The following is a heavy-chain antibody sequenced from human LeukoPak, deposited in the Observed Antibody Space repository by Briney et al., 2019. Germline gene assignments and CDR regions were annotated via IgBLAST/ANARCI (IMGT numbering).Heavy chain of an antibody. V-gene: IGHV1-8*03. CDR1: GYTFTSYV. Sequence: ASVKVSCKASGYTFTSYVINWVRQATGQGLEWMGWMNPNSGNTGYAPKFQGRVTITSNTSISTAYMELSSLRSEDTAVYYCARESSSWQYNWFDPWGQGTLVTVSS. CDR2: MNPNSGNT. J-gene: IGHJ5*02. D-gene: IGHD6-13*01. CDR3: ARESSSWQYNWFDP.